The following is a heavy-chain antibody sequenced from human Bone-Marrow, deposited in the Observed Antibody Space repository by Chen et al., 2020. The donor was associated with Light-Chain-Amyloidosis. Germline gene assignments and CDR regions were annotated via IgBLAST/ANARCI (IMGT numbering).Heavy chain of an antibody. D-gene: IGHD3-10*01. J-gene: IGHJ6*02. CDR1: GFTFDDYG. CDR2: ISWNSGVK. V-gene: IGHV3-9*01. Sequence: EEHLVESGGGLVQPGRSLRLSCEASGFTFDDYGMHWVRQAPGKGLEWVSGISWNSGVKGYVDSVRGRFTISRDGIKNSLYLQMNSLRPEDTALYYCAKDKGGSMGFGMDVWGQGTTVIVSS. CDR3: AKDKGGSMGFGMDV.